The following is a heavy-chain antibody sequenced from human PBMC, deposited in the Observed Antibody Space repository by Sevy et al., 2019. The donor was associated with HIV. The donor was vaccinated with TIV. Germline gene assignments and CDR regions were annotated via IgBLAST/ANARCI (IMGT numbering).Heavy chain of an antibody. CDR1: DGSISSYY. CDR2: IFYSGST. D-gene: IGHD3-10*01. Sequence: SETLSLTCTVSDGSISSYYWSWIRQPPGKGLEWIGYIFYSGSTKYSPSLESRVIISVDTSKNQYSLKLSSVTAADTAVYYCARHRDYGSGNYYNREFDYWGQGTLVTVSS. J-gene: IGHJ4*02. V-gene: IGHV4-59*08. CDR3: ARHRDYGSGNYYNREFDY.